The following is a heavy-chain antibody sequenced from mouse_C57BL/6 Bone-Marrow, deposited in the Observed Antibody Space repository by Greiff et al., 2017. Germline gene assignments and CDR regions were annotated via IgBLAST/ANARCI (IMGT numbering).Heavy chain of an antibody. D-gene: IGHD2-13*01. Sequence: VQLQQSGPELVKPGASVKISCKASGYTFTDYNMDWVKQSHGKSLEWIGDINPNNGGTIYNQKFKGKATLTVDKSSSTAYMELRSLTSEDTAVYYCARGDYYFDYWGQGTTLTVSS. CDR1: GYTFTDYN. J-gene: IGHJ2*01. CDR3: ARGDYYFDY. CDR2: INPNNGGT. V-gene: IGHV1-18*01.